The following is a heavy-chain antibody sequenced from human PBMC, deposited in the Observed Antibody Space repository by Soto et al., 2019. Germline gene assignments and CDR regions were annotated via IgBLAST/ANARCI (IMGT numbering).Heavy chain of an antibody. CDR3: ARGQEGIVATH. Sequence: QVQLQQWGAGLLKPSETLSLTCTVNGGSLTGYYWSWIRQPPGKGLEWIGEVKDGGSTNYSPSLRGRYSKSADSSKTHLSLRLNSVTAADTAVYFCARGQEGIVATHWDQGALVTVSS. D-gene: IGHD5-12*01. J-gene: IGHJ4*02. CDR1: GGSLTGYY. V-gene: IGHV4-34*01. CDR2: VKDGGST.